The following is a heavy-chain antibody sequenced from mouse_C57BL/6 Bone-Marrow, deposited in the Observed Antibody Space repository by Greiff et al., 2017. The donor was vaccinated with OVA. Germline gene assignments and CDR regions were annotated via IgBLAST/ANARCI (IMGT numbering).Heavy chain of an antibody. V-gene: IGHV1-64*01. D-gene: IGHD2-1*01. CDR3: ARGNYPYYAMDY. CDR1: GYTFTSYW. Sequence: VQLQQPGAELVKPGASVKLSCKASGYTFTSYWLHWVKQRPGQGLEWIGMIHPNSGSTNYNEKFKSKATLTVDKSSSTAYMQLSSLTSEDSAVYYCARGNYPYYAMDYWGQGTSVTVSS. J-gene: IGHJ4*01. CDR2: IHPNSGST.